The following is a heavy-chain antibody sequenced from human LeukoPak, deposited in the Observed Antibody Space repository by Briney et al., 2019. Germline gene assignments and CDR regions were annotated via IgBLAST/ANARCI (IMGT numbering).Heavy chain of an antibody. CDR2: ISYDGSNK. V-gene: IGHV3-30-3*01. Sequence: GGSLRLSCAASGFTFSSYAMHWVRQAPGKGLEWVAVISYDGSNKYYADSVKGRFTISRDNSKNTLYLQMNSLRAEDTAVYYCASQYAMDVWGKGTTVTVSS. J-gene: IGHJ6*04. CDR3: ASQYAMDV. CDR1: GFTFSSYA.